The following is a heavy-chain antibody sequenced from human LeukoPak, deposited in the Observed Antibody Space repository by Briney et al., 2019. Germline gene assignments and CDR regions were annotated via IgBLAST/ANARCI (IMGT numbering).Heavy chain of an antibody. Sequence: ASVKVSCKASGYTFTSYGISWGRQAPGQGLEWMGWISAYNGNTNYAQKLQGRVTMTTDKSTSIAYMELRSLRSDDTAVYYCARGIVVVPAAPLGVYYFDYWGQGTLVTVSS. V-gene: IGHV1-18*04. J-gene: IGHJ4*02. CDR1: GYTFTSYG. CDR3: ARGIVVVPAAPLGVYYFDY. CDR2: ISAYNGNT. D-gene: IGHD2-2*01.